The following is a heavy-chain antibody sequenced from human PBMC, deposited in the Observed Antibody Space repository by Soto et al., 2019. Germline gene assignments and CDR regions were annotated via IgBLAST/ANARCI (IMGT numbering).Heavy chain of an antibody. J-gene: IGHJ4*02. Sequence: QLQLQESGPGLVKPSETLSLTCSVSDDSINSDKYYWGWIRQPPGKGLEWIGSIYYRGNAYYNPSLQTRVTISLDKSKNQFSLKLNSVTAADSAVYFCARLEGLATISYSFDFWGPGALVTVSS. CDR2: IYYRGNA. D-gene: IGHD3-9*01. CDR3: ARLEGLATISYSFDF. V-gene: IGHV4-39*01. CDR1: DDSINSDKYY.